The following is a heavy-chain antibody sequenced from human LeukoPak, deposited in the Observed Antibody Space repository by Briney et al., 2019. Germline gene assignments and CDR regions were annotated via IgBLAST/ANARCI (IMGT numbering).Heavy chain of an antibody. CDR2: INHSGST. Sequence: SETLSLTCAVYGGSFSGYYWSWIRQPPGKGLEWIGEINHSGSTNYNPSLKSRVTISVDTSKNQFSLKLSSVTAADTAVYYCARLGGLTGDPHYYYYYMDVWGKGTTVTVSS. CDR1: GGSFSGYY. CDR3: ARLGGLTGDPHYYYYYMDV. D-gene: IGHD7-27*01. V-gene: IGHV4-34*01. J-gene: IGHJ6*03.